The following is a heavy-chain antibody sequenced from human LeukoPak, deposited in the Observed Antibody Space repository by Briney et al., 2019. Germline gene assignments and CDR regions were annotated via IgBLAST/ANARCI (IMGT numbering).Heavy chain of an antibody. J-gene: IGHJ4*02. D-gene: IGHD3-16*02. Sequence: ASVKVSCKASGYTFTSYYMHWVRQAPGQGLEWMGIINPSGGSTSYAQKFQGRVTMTRGTSTSTVYMELSSLRSEDTAVYYCARDSRGEYDYVWGSYRSPDYWGQGTLVTVSS. CDR3: ARDSRGEYDYVWGSYRSPDY. V-gene: IGHV1-46*03. CDR2: INPSGGST. CDR1: GYTFTSYY.